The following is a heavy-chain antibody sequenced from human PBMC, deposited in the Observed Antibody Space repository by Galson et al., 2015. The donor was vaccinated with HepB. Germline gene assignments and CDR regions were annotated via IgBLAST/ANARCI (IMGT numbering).Heavy chain of an antibody. CDR1: GFTFNTYS. Sequence: SLRLSCAASGFTFNTYSMNWVRQAPGKGLEWVSSISSDSSYIYYADSVKGRFTISRDNAKSSLYLQMNSLRAEDTAVYYCARDWQWLVPSFDCWGQGTLVTVSS. CDR2: ISSDSSYI. V-gene: IGHV3-21*01. CDR3: ARDWQWLVPSFDC. D-gene: IGHD6-19*01. J-gene: IGHJ4*02.